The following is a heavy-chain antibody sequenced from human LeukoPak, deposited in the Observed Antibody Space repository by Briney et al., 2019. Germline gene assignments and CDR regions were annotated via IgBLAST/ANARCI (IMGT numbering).Heavy chain of an antibody. D-gene: IGHD6-19*01. V-gene: IGHV3-9*01. J-gene: IGHJ4*02. Sequence: GGSLRLSCAASGFTFDDYAMHWVRQAPGKGLEWVSGISWNSGSIGYADSVKGRFTISRDNAKNSLYLQMNSLRAEDTALYYCAKGLRTVGGPTDYWGQGTLVTVSS. CDR3: AKGLRTVGGPTDY. CDR2: ISWNSGSI. CDR1: GFTFDDYA.